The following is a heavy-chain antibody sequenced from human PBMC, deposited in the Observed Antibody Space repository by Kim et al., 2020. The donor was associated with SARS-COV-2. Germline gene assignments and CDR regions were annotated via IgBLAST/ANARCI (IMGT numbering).Heavy chain of an antibody. J-gene: IGHJ4*02. V-gene: IGHV3-11*06. CDR2: ISSSSSYT. CDR1: GFTFSDYY. CDR3: ARFPRAYSSLGDY. Sequence: GGSLRLSCAASGFTFSDYYMNWIRQAPGKGLEWVSYISSSSSYTNYADSVKGRFTISRDNAKNSLYLQMNSLRAEDTAVYYCARFPRAYSSLGDYWGQGTLVTVSS. D-gene: IGHD6-13*01.